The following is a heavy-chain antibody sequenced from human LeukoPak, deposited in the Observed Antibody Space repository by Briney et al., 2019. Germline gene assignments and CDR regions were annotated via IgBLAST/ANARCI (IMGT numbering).Heavy chain of an antibody. CDR3: ARGDSRPDY. D-gene: IGHD5-18*01. Sequence: SETLSLTCAVSGGSISSGGYSWSWIRQPPGKGLEWIGYIYHSQSTNYNPSLKSRVTISEDRSKNQFSLKLSSVTAADTAVYYCARGDSRPDYWGQGILVTVSS. CDR1: GGSISSGGYS. V-gene: IGHV4-30-2*01. CDR2: IYHSQST. J-gene: IGHJ4*02.